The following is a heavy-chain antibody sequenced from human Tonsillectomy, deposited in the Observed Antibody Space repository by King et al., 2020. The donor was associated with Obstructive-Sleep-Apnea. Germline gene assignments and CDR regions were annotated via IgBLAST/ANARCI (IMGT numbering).Heavy chain of an antibody. CDR3: AKEGGSGSYSYYFDY. Sequence: QLVQSGGGLVQPGRSLRLSCAASGFTFDDYAMHWVQQAPGKGLEWVSGISWNSGSIGYADSVKGRFTISRDNAKNSLYLQMNSLRAEDTALYYCAKEGGSGSYSYYFDYWGQGTLVTVSS. J-gene: IGHJ4*02. D-gene: IGHD1-26*01. V-gene: IGHV3-9*01. CDR1: GFTFDDYA. CDR2: ISWNSGSI.